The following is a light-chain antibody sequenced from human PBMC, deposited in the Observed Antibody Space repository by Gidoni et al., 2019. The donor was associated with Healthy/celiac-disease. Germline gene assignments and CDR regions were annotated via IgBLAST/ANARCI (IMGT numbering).Light chain of an antibody. CDR1: QSVSSSY. Sequence: EIVLTQSPGTLSLSQGERATLSCRASQSVSSSYLAWYQQKPGQAPRLLIYGASSRATGIPDRFSGSGSGTDFTLTISRLDPEDFAVYYCQQYGSSPLWTFGQGTKVEIK. J-gene: IGKJ1*01. CDR3: QQYGSSPLWT. V-gene: IGKV3-20*01. CDR2: GAS.